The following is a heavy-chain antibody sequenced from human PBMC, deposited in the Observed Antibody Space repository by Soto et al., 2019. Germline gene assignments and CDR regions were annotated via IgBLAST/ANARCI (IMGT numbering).Heavy chain of an antibody. V-gene: IGHV4-59*12. J-gene: IGHJ4*02. CDR3: ARGQVVAAQH. D-gene: IGHD2-15*01. Sequence: SETLSLTCTVSGGSISSYYLSWIRQPPGKGLEWIGYIYYSGSTNYNPSLKSRVTISVDRSKNQFSLKLSSVTAADTAVYYCARGQVVAAQHWGQGTLVTVSS. CDR1: GGSISSYY. CDR2: IYYSGST.